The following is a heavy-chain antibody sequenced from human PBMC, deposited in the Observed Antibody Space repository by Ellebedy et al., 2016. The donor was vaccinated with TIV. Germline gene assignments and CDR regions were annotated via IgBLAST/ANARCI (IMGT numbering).Heavy chain of an antibody. CDR2: ISAGGDNT. D-gene: IGHD3-22*01. V-gene: IGHV3-23*01. CDR3: AKGSSSGFNYDRVGFQD. Sequence: GESLKISCAASGFTFSNFAMHWVRQAPGKGLEWLSVISAGGDNTYNADSVKGRFTITRDNSKNTLFLQMNRLRTEDTAVYYCAKGSSSGFNYDRVGFQDWGQGTLVTVSS. CDR1: GFTFSNFA. J-gene: IGHJ4*02.